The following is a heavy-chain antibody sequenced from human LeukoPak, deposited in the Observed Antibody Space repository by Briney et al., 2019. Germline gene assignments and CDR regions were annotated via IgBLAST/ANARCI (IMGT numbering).Heavy chain of an antibody. Sequence: PGESLRLSCAASGFTFSSYAMSWVRQAPGKGLEWVSFISPSGDRTSNADSVEGRFTISRDNTRNTLYLQMNSLRDEDTGVYYCAIMHGYYDGSGFWVQWGQGTLVNVSS. J-gene: IGHJ4*02. CDR3: AIMHGYYDGSGFWVQ. CDR2: ISPSGDRT. V-gene: IGHV3-23*01. CDR1: GFTFSSYA. D-gene: IGHD3-22*01.